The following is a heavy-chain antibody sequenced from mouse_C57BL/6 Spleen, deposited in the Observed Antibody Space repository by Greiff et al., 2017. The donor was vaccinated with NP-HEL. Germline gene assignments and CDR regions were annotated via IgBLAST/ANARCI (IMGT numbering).Heavy chain of an antibody. CDR2: IDPSDSYT. CDR3: ARSRYLDY. J-gene: IGHJ2*01. V-gene: IGHV1-69*01. CDR1: GYTFTSYW. Sequence: QVQLQQPGAELVMPGASVKLSCKASGYTFTSYWMHWVMQRPGQGLEWIGEIDPSDSYTNYNQKFKGKSTLTVDKSSSTAYMQLSSLTSEDSAVYSCARSRYLDYWGQGTTLTVSS.